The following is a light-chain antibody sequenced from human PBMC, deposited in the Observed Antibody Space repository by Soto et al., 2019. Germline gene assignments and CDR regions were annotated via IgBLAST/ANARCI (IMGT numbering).Light chain of an antibody. J-gene: IGLJ3*02. CDR2: EVT. Sequence: QSVLTQPSSPSGSPGQSVTISCTGTSSDVGGYNYVSWYQQQPGKAPKLMIYEVTKRPSGVPDRFSGSKSGNTASLTVSGLQAEDEADYYCSSSAGSNNFGVFGGGTELTVL. CDR3: SSSAGSNNFGV. CDR1: SSDVGGYNY. V-gene: IGLV2-8*01.